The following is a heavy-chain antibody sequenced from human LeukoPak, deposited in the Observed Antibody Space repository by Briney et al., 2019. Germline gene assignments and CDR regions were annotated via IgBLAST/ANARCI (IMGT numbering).Heavy chain of an antibody. D-gene: IGHD3/OR15-3a*01. Sequence: ASETLSLTCAVYGGSFSGYYWSWIRQPPGKGLEWIGEINHSGSTNYNPSLKSRVTISVDTSKNQFSLKLSSVTAADTAVYYCARSHTWTPFDYWGQGTLVTVFS. CDR1: GGSFSGYY. J-gene: IGHJ4*02. CDR2: INHSGST. V-gene: IGHV4-34*01. CDR3: ARSHTWTPFDY.